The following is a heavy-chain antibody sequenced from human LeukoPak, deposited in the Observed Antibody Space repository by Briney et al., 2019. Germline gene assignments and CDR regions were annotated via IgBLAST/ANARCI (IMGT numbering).Heavy chain of an antibody. CDR2: IYPGDSDT. V-gene: IGHV5-51*01. CDR3: ARHALVGATKSYFDY. D-gene: IGHD1-26*01. CDR1: GYRFTDYW. J-gene: IGHJ4*02. Sequence: GESLKISCKGSGYRFTDYWIVWVGQMPGKGLEWMGIIYPGDSDTRYSPSFQGQVTISADKSISTAYLQWSRLKASDTAMYYCARHALVGATKSYFDYWGQGTLVTVSS.